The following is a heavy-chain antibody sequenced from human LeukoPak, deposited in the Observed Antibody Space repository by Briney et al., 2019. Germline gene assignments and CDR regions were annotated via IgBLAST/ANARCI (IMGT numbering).Heavy chain of an antibody. CDR2: ISGSGGST. CDR1: GFTFRSYG. J-gene: IGHJ4*02. CDR3: AKEGRDGYNSLFSRVKIRRYYFDY. D-gene: IGHD5-24*01. Sequence: QAGGSLRLSCAASGFTFRSYGMSWVRQAPGKGLEWVSAISGSGGSTYYADSVKGRFTISRDNSKNTLYLQMNSLRAEDTAVYYCAKEGRDGYNSLFSRVKIRRYYFDYWGQGTLVTVSS. V-gene: IGHV3-23*01.